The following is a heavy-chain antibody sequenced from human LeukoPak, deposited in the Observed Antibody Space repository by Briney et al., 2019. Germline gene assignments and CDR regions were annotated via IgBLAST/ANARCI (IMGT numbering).Heavy chain of an antibody. Sequence: AETLSLTCTVSGGSISSYYGSWIRQPPGKGLEWIGYIYYSGSPDYNPSLKSRVNLLVEQSKKQFFLKLSSVTAADTAVYYCARVVPPYDYGSSGLTYDNFDIWGQGTMVTVSS. CDR2: IYYSGSP. V-gene: IGHV4-59*01. J-gene: IGHJ3*02. CDR3: ARVVPPYDYGSSGLTYDNFDI. D-gene: IGHD3-22*01. CDR1: GGSISSYY.